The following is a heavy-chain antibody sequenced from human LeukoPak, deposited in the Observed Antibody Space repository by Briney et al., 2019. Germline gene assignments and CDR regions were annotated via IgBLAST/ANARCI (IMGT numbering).Heavy chain of an antibody. J-gene: IGHJ4*02. CDR1: GGTFSNYA. Sequence: ASVKVSCKASGGTFSNYAISWVRQAPGQGLEWMGRIIPIFGTANYAQKFQGRVTITTDESTSTAYMELSSLRSEDTAVYYCARGHVDTAMVREWGQGTLVTVSS. V-gene: IGHV1-69*05. CDR3: ARGHVDTAMVRE. D-gene: IGHD5-18*01. CDR2: IIPIFGTA.